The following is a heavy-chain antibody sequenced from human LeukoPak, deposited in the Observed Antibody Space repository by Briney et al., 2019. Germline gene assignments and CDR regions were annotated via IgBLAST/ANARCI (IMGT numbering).Heavy chain of an antibody. CDR2: ISAYNGNT. V-gene: IGHV1-18*01. D-gene: IGHD1-1*01. J-gene: IGHJ4*02. CDR3: ARSIHWNITPGGYYFDY. CDR1: GYTFTSYG. Sequence: ASVKVSCKASGYTFTSYGISWVRQAPGQGLEWMGWISAYNGNTNYAQKFQGRVTITADKSTSTAYMELSSLRSEDTAVYYCARSIHWNITPGGYYFDYWGQGTLVTVSS.